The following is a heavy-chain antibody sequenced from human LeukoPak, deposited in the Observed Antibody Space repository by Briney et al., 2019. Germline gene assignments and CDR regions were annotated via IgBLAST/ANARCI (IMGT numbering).Heavy chain of an antibody. J-gene: IGHJ4*02. CDR3: AGGVTMVRGVTKKYYFDY. Sequence: SETLSLTCTVSGASISSDYWTWIRQPPGKGLEWIGCSHKSGSAHYSPSLRSRVTISVDTSKNQFSLKLSSVTAADTAVYYCAGGVTMVRGVTKKYYFDYWGQGTLVTASS. D-gene: IGHD3-10*01. CDR1: GASISSDY. CDR2: SHKSGSA. V-gene: IGHV4-59*12.